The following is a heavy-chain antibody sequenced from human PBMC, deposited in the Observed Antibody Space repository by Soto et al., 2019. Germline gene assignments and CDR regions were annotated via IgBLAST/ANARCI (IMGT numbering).Heavy chain of an antibody. V-gene: IGHV3-15*01. CDR3: TTGVLRNFEWLDLAY. J-gene: IGHJ4*02. D-gene: IGHD3-9*01. CDR1: GFTFSNAW. Sequence: PGGSLRLSCATSGFTFSNAWMSWVRQAPGKGLEWVGRIKTKIDVGTIENAAPVKGRFTISRDDSKNTLYLQMNSLKTEDTAVYYCTTGVLRNFEWLDLAYWGQGTLVTVSS. CDR2: IKTKIDVGTI.